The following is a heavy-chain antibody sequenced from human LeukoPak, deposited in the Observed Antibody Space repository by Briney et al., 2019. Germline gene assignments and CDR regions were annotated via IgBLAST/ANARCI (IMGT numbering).Heavy chain of an antibody. V-gene: IGHV1-69*05. CDR3: ARGSRSYCSGGSCYSADYYYYYMDV. D-gene: IGHD2-15*01. Sequence: SVKVSCKASGGTFSSYAISWVRQAPGQGLEWMGGIIPIFGTANYAQKFQGRVTMTRDMSTSTVYMELSSLRSEDTAVYYCARGSRSYCSGGSCYSADYYYYYMDVWGKGTTVTVSS. CDR2: IIPIFGTA. CDR1: GGTFSSYA. J-gene: IGHJ6*03.